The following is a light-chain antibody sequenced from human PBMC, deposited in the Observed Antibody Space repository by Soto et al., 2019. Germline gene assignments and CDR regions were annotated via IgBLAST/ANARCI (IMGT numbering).Light chain of an antibody. CDR1: QSVSRY. CDR3: QQRSNGLT. V-gene: IGKV3-11*01. CDR2: DAS. J-gene: IGKJ4*01. Sequence: EIVLTQSPATLSLSPGERATLSCRASQSVSRYLAWYQQKPGQAPRLLIYDASNRATGIPARFSGSGSGTDFTLTISSREPEDFAVYYCQQRSNGLTFGGGTKVEIK.